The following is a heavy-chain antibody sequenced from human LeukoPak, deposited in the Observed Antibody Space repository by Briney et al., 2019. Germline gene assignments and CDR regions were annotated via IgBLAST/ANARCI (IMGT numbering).Heavy chain of an antibody. Sequence: PSETLSLTCTVSGVSISSDNYYWGWIRQPPGKGREFIGSIYYSGSTYYNPSLKSRFTISVDTSKNQFSLKLSSVTGADTAVYYCARDGRGLGFYYYYMDVWGKGTTVTVSS. J-gene: IGHJ6*03. CDR1: GVSISSDNYY. CDR2: IYYSGST. V-gene: IGHV4-39*07. CDR3: ARDGRGLGFYYYYMDV.